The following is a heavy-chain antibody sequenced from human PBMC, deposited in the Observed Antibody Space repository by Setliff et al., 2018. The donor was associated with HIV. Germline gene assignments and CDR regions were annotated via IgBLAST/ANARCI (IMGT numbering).Heavy chain of an antibody. J-gene: IGHJ4*02. CDR1: GGSISSYY. V-gene: IGHV4-59*01. Sequence: SETLSLTCTVSGGSISSYYWSWIRQPPGKGLEWIGYIYYSGSTNYNPSLKSRVTISVDTSKNQFSLKLSSVTAADTAVYYCASLPTYYYDSSGYPLPGVHDYWGQGTLVTVSS. CDR2: IYYSGST. D-gene: IGHD3-22*01. CDR3: ASLPTYYYDSSGYPLPGVHDY.